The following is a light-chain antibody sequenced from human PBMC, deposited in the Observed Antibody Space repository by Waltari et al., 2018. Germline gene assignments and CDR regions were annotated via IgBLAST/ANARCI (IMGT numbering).Light chain of an antibody. J-gene: IGLJ1*01. CDR1: NIESTR. V-gene: IGLV3-21*01. CDR3: QVWDANTDPGV. CDR2: YDS. Sequence: SYVLTQPPSVAVAPGETARLTCGGNNIESTRVHWYQQKPGPAPVLVVSYDSDRPSGIPERFSGSNSGDTATLTISRVEAGDEADYYCQVWDANTDPGVFGTGTEVTVL.